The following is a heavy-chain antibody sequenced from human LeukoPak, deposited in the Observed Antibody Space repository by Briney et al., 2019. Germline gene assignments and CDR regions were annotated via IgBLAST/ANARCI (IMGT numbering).Heavy chain of an antibody. V-gene: IGHV3-23*01. D-gene: IGHD5-18*01. CDR2: ISGSGGST. J-gene: IGHJ4*02. CDR1: GFTFSSYA. Sequence: GGSLRLSCAASGFTFSSYAMSWVRQAPGKGVEWVSAISGSGGSTYYADSVKGRFTISRDNAKNSLYLQMNSLRAEDTAVYYCARGKHGSKLWFDYWGQGTLVTVSS. CDR3: ARGKHGSKLWFDY.